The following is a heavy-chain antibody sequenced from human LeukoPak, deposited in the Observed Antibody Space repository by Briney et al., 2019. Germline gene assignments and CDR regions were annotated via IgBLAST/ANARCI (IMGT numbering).Heavy chain of an antibody. Sequence: GGSLRLSCAASGFTFNNYGMHWVRQAPGKGLEWVAFIRYNGNNQYYADSVKGRFTISRDNSKNTLYLQMNSLKGDDTAVYYCAKDSAFYYIDVWGKGTTFIISS. D-gene: IGHD3-10*01. J-gene: IGHJ6*03. CDR1: GFTFNNYG. CDR2: IRYNGNNQ. CDR3: AKDSAFYYIDV. V-gene: IGHV3-30*02.